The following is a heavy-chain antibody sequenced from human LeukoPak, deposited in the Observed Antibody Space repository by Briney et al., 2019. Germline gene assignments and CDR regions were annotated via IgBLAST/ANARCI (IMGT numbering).Heavy chain of an antibody. Sequence: KSSETLSLTCTVPGGSISSSSYYWGWIRQPPGKGLEWIGSIYYSGSTYYNPSLKSRVTISVDTSKNQFSLKLSSVTAADTAVYYCAREGEYSSSSSCLFDYWGQGTLVTVSS. CDR3: AREGEYSSSSSCLFDY. J-gene: IGHJ4*02. CDR2: IYYSGST. CDR1: GGSISSSSYY. V-gene: IGHV4-39*02. D-gene: IGHD6-6*01.